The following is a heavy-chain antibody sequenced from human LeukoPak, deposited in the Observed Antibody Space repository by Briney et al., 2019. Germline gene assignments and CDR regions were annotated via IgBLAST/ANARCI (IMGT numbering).Heavy chain of an antibody. Sequence: SETLSLTCAVYGGSFSGYYWSWIRQPPGKGLEWIGEINHSGSTNYNPSLKSRVTISVDTSNNQFSLKVRSVTAADTAVYYCARHLVAAYLGRNDWDHWGQGTLVTVSS. D-gene: IGHD2-15*01. J-gene: IGHJ4*02. CDR2: INHSGST. CDR3: ARHLVAAYLGRNDWDH. CDR1: GGSFSGYY. V-gene: IGHV4-34*01.